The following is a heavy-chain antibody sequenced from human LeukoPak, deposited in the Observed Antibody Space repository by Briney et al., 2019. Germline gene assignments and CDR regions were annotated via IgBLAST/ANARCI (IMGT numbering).Heavy chain of an antibody. CDR1: GYTFTSYG. V-gene: IGHV1-8*03. D-gene: IGHD2-2*01. Sequence: ASVKVSCKASGYTFTSYGISWVRQATGQGLEWMGWMNPNSGNTGYAQKFQGRVTITRNTSISTAYMELSSLRSEDTAVYYCARGWYQLLSGDWFDPWGQGTLVTVSS. J-gene: IGHJ5*02. CDR3: ARGWYQLLSGDWFDP. CDR2: MNPNSGNT.